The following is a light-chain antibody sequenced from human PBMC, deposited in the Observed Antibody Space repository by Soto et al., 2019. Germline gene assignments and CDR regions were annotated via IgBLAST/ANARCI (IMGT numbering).Light chain of an antibody. Sequence: QSALTQPRSVSGSPGQSVTISCTGTSIDVGGHNYVSWYQQYPGKAPKLLLSSVSKRPSGVPDRFSGSKSGNTASLTISGLQAEDEADYYCCSYAGSYTYVFGTGTKVTVL. CDR3: CSYAGSYTYV. CDR2: SVS. J-gene: IGLJ1*01. V-gene: IGLV2-11*01. CDR1: SIDVGGHNY.